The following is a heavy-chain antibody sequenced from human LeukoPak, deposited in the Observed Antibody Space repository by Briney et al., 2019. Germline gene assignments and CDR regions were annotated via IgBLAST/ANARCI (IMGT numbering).Heavy chain of an antibody. CDR3: ARGAFGYDILTGYYMFDY. CDR2: IIPIFGTA. D-gene: IGHD3-9*01. Sequence: SVEVSCKASGGTFSSYAISWVRQAPGQGLEWMGGIIPIFGTANYAQKFQGRVTITADESTSTAYMELSSLRSEDTAVYYCARGAFGYDILTGYYMFDYWGQGTLVTVSS. CDR1: GGTFSSYA. V-gene: IGHV1-69*13. J-gene: IGHJ4*02.